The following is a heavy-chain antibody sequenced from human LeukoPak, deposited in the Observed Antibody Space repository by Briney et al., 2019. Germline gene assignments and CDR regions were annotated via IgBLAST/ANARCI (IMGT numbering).Heavy chain of an antibody. D-gene: IGHD1-26*01. CDR1: GYTFTGYY. J-gene: IGHJ5*02. CDR3: ARDDTSGSSYWFDP. V-gene: IGHV1-2*02. CDR2: INPNSGGT. Sequence: GASVKVSCKASGYTFTGYYMHWVRQAPGQGLEWMGWINPNSGGTNYAQKFQGRVTMTRDTSISTAYMELSRLRSDDTAVYYRARDDTSGSSYWFDPWGQGTLVTVSS.